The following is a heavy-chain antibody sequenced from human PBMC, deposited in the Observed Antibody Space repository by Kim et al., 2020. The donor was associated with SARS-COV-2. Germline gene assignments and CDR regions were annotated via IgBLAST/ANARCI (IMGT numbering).Heavy chain of an antibody. D-gene: IGHD3-10*01. Sequence: DSWRGRFTITRGNAKNSLYLQMNSLRAEDTAVYYCARERAGDYYYGMDVWGQGTTVTVSS. J-gene: IGHJ6*02. V-gene: IGHV3-7*03. CDR3: ARERAGDYYYGMDV.